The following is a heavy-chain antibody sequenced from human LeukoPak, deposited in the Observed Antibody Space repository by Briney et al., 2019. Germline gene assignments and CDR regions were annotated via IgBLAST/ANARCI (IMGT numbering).Heavy chain of an antibody. D-gene: IGHD2-2*02. CDR2: IYHSGST. CDR3: ARVRKTAAIYWFDP. CDR1: GGSISTGGYY. J-gene: IGHJ5*02. Sequence: SETLSLTCTVPGGSISTGGYYWSWIRQPPGKGLEWIGYIYHSGSTYYNPSLKSRVTISVDRSKNQFSLKLSSVTAADTAVYYCARVRKTAAIYWFDPWGQGTLVTVSS. V-gene: IGHV4-30-2*01.